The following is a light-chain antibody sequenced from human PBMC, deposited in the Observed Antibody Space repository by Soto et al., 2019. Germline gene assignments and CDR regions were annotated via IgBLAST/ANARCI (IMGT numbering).Light chain of an antibody. CDR2: EVT. Sequence: QSALTQPPSASGSPGQSLTISCTGTSSDVGFYNFVSWYQQRPGKAPKLVIYEVTKRPSGVPDRFSGSKSGSTASLTVSGLQAGDEADYYCASYAGTKLFVFGSGTKVTVL. CDR3: ASYAGTKLFV. J-gene: IGLJ1*01. CDR1: SSDVGFYNF. V-gene: IGLV2-8*01.